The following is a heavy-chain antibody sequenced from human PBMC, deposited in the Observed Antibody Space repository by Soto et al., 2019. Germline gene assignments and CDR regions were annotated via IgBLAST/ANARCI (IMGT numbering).Heavy chain of an antibody. V-gene: IGHV3-23*01. CDR2: ISGSGGRT. J-gene: IGHJ3*02. CDR1: GFPFSSYA. D-gene: IGHD3-16*01. Sequence: GGSLRLSCVASGFPFSSYAMSWVRQTPGKGLEWVSGISGSGGRTYYADSVKGRFTIPRDNSNNTLSLQMHILRVEDTAVYFCAKGGYYSLFDIWGQGTMVTVSS. CDR3: AKGGYYSLFDI.